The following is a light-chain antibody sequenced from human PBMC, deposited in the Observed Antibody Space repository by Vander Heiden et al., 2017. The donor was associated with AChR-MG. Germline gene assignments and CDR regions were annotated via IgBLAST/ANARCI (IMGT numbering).Light chain of an antibody. V-gene: IGKV3-15*01. CDR3: QQDSNWPLT. J-gene: IGKJ4*01. CDR2: GAS. Sequence: EIVMTQSPATLSVSPGERATLSCRASQSVGSNLAWYQQKPGQAPRLLIYGASTRATGIPAGFSGTGSGTEFTLTISSLQSEDFAVYHCQQDSNWPLTFGGEAKVAIK. CDR1: QSVGSN.